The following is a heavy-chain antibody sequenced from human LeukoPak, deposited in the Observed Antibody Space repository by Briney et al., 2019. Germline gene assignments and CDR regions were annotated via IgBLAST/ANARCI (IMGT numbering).Heavy chain of an antibody. Sequence: SVKVSCKASGGTFSSYAISWVRQAPGQGLEWMGGIIPIFGTANYAQKFQGRVTITADESTSTAYMELSSPRSEDTAVYYCAVGGYSYGYGLSLYMDVWGKGTTVTVSS. J-gene: IGHJ6*03. CDR3: AVGGYSYGYGLSLYMDV. V-gene: IGHV1-69*01. D-gene: IGHD5-18*01. CDR1: GGTFSSYA. CDR2: IIPIFGTA.